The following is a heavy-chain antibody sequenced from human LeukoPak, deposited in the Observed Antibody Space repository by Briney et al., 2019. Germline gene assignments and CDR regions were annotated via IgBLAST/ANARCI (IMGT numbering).Heavy chain of an antibody. J-gene: IGHJ4*02. V-gene: IGHV3-30-3*01. Sequence: GGSLRLSCAASGFXFSSYAIHWVRQAPGKGLEWVAVISYDGSNKYYADSVKGRFTISRDNSKNTLYLQMNSLRAEDTAVYYCARAYGYLDYWGQGTLVTVSS. D-gene: IGHD3-10*01. CDR2: ISYDGSNK. CDR3: ARAYGYLDY. CDR1: GFXFSSYA.